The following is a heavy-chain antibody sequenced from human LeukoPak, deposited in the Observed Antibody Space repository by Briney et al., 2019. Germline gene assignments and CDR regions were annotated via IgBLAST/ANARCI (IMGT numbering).Heavy chain of an antibody. V-gene: IGHV4-34*01. CDR2: INHSGST. J-gene: IGHJ6*02. CDR3: ARGANFYSYGMDV. CDR1: GGSFSGYY. D-gene: IGHD2-15*01. Sequence: PSETLSLTCAVYGGSFSGYYWSWIRQPPGKGLEWIGEINHSGSTNYNPSLKSRVTISVDTSQNQFSLKLSSVTAADTAVYYCARGANFYSYGMDVWGQGTTVTVSS.